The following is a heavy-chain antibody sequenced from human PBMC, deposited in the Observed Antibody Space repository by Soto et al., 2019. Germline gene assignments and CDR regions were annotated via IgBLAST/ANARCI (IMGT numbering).Heavy chain of an antibody. D-gene: IGHD5-12*01. CDR3: AKGKWLDDY. CDR2: IKKDGSET. Sequence: GGSLRLSCAASGFTFTNYWMSWVRQAPGKGLEWVANIKKDGSETYYVESVKGRFTISRDNAKNSLFLQMNSLRGEDTAVYYCAKGKWLDDYWGQGTQVTVSS. CDR1: GFTFTNYW. J-gene: IGHJ4*02. V-gene: IGHV3-7*01.